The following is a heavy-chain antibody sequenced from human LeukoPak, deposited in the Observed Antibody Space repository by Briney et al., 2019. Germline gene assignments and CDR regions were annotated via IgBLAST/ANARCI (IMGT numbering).Heavy chain of an antibody. J-gene: IGHJ6*04. Sequence: ASVTVSCKASGYTFTSYAMHWVRQAPGQRLEWMGWINAGNGNTKYSQKFQGRVTITRDTSAGTAYMELSSLRSEDTAVYYCARDHYYSSGTLYGMDVWGKGATVTVSS. V-gene: IGHV1-3*01. CDR1: GYTFTSYA. CDR2: INAGNGNT. D-gene: IGHD3-10*01. CDR3: ARDHYYSSGTLYGMDV.